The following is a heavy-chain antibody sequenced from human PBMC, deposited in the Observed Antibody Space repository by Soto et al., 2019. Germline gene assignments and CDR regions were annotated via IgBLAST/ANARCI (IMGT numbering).Heavy chain of an antibody. J-gene: IGHJ4*02. D-gene: IGHD6-13*01. V-gene: IGHV6-1*01. CDR3: ARVVGPVRYSSSPPPFDY. Sequence: KQSQTLSLTCAISGDSVSSNSAAWNWIRQSPSRGLEWLGRTYYRSKWYNDYAVSVKSRITINPDTSKNQFSLQLNSVTPEDTAVYYCARVVGPVRYSSSPPPFDYWGQGTLVTVSS. CDR2: TYYRSKWYN. CDR1: GDSVSSNSAA.